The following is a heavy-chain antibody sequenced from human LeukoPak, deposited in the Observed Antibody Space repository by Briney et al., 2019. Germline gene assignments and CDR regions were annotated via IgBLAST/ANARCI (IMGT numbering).Heavy chain of an antibody. Sequence: ASVKVSCKASGGTFSTHAISWVRQAPGQGLEWMGGLIPIFALANYAQKFQGRLTITADESTNTAYLELSSLRFEDTAVYYCARAACSTTNCHTRIRNYYMDVWGTGTPVTVSS. CDR3: ARAACSTTNCHTRIRNYYMDV. CDR2: LIPIFALA. J-gene: IGHJ6*03. D-gene: IGHD2-2*01. CDR1: GGTFSTHA. V-gene: IGHV1-69*13.